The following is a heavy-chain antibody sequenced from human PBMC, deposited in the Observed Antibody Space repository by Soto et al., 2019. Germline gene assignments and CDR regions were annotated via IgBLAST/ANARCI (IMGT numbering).Heavy chain of an antibody. CDR3: ARANWFFDY. CDR2: IYYSGST. CDR1: GGSINNHY. D-gene: IGHD7-27*01. Sequence: QVQLQESGPGLVKPSETLSLTCTVSGGSINNHYWSWIRPPPGQGLEWIGYIYYSGSTNYNPSLKNRVTMSVDTSKNQFSLKLSSLTAADTAIYYCARANWFFDYWGQGTLVTVSS. J-gene: IGHJ4*02. V-gene: IGHV4-59*11.